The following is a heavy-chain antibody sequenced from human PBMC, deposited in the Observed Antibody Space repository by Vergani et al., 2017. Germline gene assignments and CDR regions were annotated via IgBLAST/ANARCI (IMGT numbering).Heavy chain of an antibody. Sequence: QVQLVQSGAEVKKPGSSVKVSCKASGGTFSSYAISWVRQAPGQGLEWIGRIIPIFGTANYAQKFQGRVTITADESTSTAYMELSSLRSEDTAVYYCAEDPSWLLVGRYYYGMDVWGERATVAIVS. D-gene: IGHD2-15*01. CDR3: AEDPSWLLVGRYYYGMDV. CDR2: IIPIFGTA. J-gene: IGHJ6*01. V-gene: IGHV1-69*13. CDR1: GGTFSSYA.